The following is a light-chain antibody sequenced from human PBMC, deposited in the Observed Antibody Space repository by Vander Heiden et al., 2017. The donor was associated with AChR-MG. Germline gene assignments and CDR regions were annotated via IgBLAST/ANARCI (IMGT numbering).Light chain of an antibody. Sequence: QSALTQPASVSGSPGQSITISCTGTSSDIGNYNHVSWYQQHPGKAPKLIIYDVSNRPSGASNRFSGSKSGNTASLTISGLQTEDEADYYCSSYTSVNTLWVFGGGTKLTVL. CDR2: DVS. J-gene: IGLJ3*02. CDR3: SSYTSVNTLWV. V-gene: IGLV2-14*03. CDR1: SSDIGNYNH.